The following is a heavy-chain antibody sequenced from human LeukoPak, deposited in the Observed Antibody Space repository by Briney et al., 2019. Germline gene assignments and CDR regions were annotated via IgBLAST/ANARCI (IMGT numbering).Heavy chain of an antibody. J-gene: IGHJ4*02. Sequence: SVKVSCKASGGTFTSYAISWVRQAPGQGLEWMGRMIPIFGTANYAQKFQCRVTITTDESTSTAYIELSSLRSEDTAVYYCARGYGGSAPNDYWGQGTLVTVSS. D-gene: IGHD4-23*01. CDR3: ARGYGGSAPNDY. CDR1: GGTFTSYA. CDR2: MIPIFGTA. V-gene: IGHV1-69*05.